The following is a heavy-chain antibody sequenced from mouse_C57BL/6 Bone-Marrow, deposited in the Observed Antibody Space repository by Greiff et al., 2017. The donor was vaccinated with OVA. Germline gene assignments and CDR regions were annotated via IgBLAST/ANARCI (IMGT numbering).Heavy chain of an antibody. CDR1: GYTFTSYW. Sequence: QVQLQQPGAELVMPGASVKLSCKASGYTFTSYWMHWVKQRPGQGLEWIGEIDPSDSYTNYNQKFKGKSTLTVDKSSSTAYMQLSSLTSEDSAVYYCARGYYGSLYWYFDVWGTGTTGTVSS. V-gene: IGHV1-69*01. CDR2: IDPSDSYT. D-gene: IGHD1-1*01. J-gene: IGHJ1*03. CDR3: ARGYYGSLYWYFDV.